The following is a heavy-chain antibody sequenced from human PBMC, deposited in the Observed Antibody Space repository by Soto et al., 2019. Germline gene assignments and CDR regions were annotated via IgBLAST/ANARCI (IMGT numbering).Heavy chain of an antibody. CDR1: GGSVSSGSYY. Sequence: QVQLQESGPGLVKPSETLSLTCTVSGGSVSSGSYYWSWIRQPPGKGLEWIGYIYYSGSTKYKPSLTALVTISVDTSKNQSSLKLSSVTVADTAVYYCARAGLGDGSDYWGQGTLVTVSS. CDR3: ARAGLGDGSDY. CDR2: IYYSGST. D-gene: IGHD1-26*01. V-gene: IGHV4-61*01. J-gene: IGHJ4*02.